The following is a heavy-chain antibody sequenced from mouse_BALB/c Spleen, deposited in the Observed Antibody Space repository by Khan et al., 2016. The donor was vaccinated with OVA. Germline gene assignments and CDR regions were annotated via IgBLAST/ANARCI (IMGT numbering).Heavy chain of an antibody. D-gene: IGHD1-1*01. CDR1: GYSITSDYA. J-gene: IGHJ2*01. Sequence: EVQLQESGPGLMKPPQSLSLTCTVTGYSITSDYAWNWIRQFPGNKLEWMGYISYSGYTSYNPSLKSRISVTRDTSKNQFFLQLNSVTTEDTATYFCARAVYYSGSNCYYFDFWGQGTTLTVSS. CDR3: ARAVYYSGSNCYYFDF. CDR2: ISYSGYT. V-gene: IGHV3-2*02.